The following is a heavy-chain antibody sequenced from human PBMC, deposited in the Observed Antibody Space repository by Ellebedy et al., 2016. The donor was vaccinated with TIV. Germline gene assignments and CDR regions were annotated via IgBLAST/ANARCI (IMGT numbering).Heavy chain of an antibody. CDR2: IYQDGSDQ. J-gene: IGHJ5*02. CDR1: GFSFRSYW. D-gene: IGHD4-17*01. CDR3: ARRGSYGDYAVQVNSWFDR. Sequence: GESLKISCAASGFSFRSYWMSWVRQAPGKGLEWVANIYQDGSDQYYVDSVKGRFTISRDNANKLLFLQMSSLRVEDTAVYYCARRGSYGDYAVQVNSWFDRWGQGTLVTVSS. V-gene: IGHV3-7*01.